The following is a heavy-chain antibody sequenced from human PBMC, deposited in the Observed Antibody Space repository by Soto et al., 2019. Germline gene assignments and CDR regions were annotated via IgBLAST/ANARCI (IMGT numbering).Heavy chain of an antibody. CDR2: IKSKTDGETT. J-gene: IGHJ4*02. D-gene: IGHD3-10*01. Sequence: EVQLVESGGGLVKPGGSLRLSCAASGFTFTNAWMNWVRQAPGKGLEWVGRIKSKTDGETTDYAAPVKGRFTISRDDSENTLFLQMNSLKTEDTAVYYCTTGFMDVWFGELVADYWGQGTLVTVSS. CDR1: GFTFTNAW. CDR3: TTGFMDVWFGELVADY. V-gene: IGHV3-15*07.